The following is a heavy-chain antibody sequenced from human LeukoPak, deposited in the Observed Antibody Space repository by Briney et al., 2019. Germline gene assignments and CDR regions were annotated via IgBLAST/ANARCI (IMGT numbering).Heavy chain of an antibody. CDR1: GFTFSSYS. V-gene: IGHV3-7*01. CDR3: ARDYGDYLVGAFDI. D-gene: IGHD4-17*01. CDR2: IKQDGSEK. Sequence: GGSLRLSCAASGFTFSSYSMSWVRQAPGKGLEWVANIKQDGSEKYYVDSVKGRFTISRDNAKNSLYLQMNSLRAEDTAVYYCARDYGDYLVGAFDIWGQGTMVTVSS. J-gene: IGHJ3*02.